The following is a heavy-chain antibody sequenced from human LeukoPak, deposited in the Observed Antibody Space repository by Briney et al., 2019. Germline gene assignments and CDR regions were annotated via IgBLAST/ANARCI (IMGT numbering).Heavy chain of an antibody. D-gene: IGHD5-18*01. CDR2: ISTSSSYI. Sequence: GGSLRLSCAASGFTFSSYSMNWVRQAPGKGLEWVSSISTSSSYIHYADSVKGRFTISRDNAKNSLYLQMNSLRAEDTAVYYCARGAATDWQLWFYNWFDPWGQGTLVTVSS. J-gene: IGHJ5*02. CDR1: GFTFSSYS. V-gene: IGHV3-21*01. CDR3: ARGAATDWQLWFYNWFDP.